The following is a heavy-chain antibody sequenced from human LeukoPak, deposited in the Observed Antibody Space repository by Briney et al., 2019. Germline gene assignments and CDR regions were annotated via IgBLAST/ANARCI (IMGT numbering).Heavy chain of an antibody. CDR3: ARATLSDYYFNY. CDR1: GYIFTNYY. Sequence: ASVNVSCKASGYIFTNYYMHWVRQAPGQGLEWMGIINPSGGATSYSQMFQGRVTLTRDMSTNTVYMELSNLRFEDTAVYFCARATLSDYYFNYWGQGTLVTVS. CDR2: INPSGGAT. J-gene: IGHJ4*02. V-gene: IGHV1-46*01.